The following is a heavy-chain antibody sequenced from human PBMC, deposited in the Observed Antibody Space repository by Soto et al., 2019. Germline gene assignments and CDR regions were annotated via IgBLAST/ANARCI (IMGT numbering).Heavy chain of an antibody. CDR2: IYPDDSDT. J-gene: IGHJ6*02. CDR1: GYSFIIHY. D-gene: IGHD3-10*01. V-gene: IGHV5-51*01. CDR3: ARGRGSGNLYGMDV. Sequence: SCTVSGYSFIIHYIGCVRQMPGKGLEWMGIIYPDDSDTRYSPSFQGQVTISADKSISTAYLQWSSLKASDSAMYYCARGRGSGNLYGMDVWGQGTTVTGS.